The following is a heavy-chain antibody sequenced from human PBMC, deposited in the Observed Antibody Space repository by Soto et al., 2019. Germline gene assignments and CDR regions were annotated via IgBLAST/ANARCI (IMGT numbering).Heavy chain of an antibody. V-gene: IGHV3-21*01. CDR3: ARGYDYGDYGLSWYFDL. J-gene: IGHJ2*01. D-gene: IGHD4-17*01. CDR1: GFTFSSYS. CDR2: ISSSSSYI. Sequence: EVQLVESGGGLVKPGGSLRLSCAASGFTFSSYSMNWVRQAPGKGLEWVSSISSSSSYIYYADSVKGRFTISRDNAKNSLYLQMNSLRAEDTAVYYCARGYDYGDYGLSWYFDLWGRGTLVTVSS.